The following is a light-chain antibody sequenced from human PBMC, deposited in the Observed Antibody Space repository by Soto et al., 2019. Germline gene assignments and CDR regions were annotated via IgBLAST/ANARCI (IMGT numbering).Light chain of an antibody. CDR1: SSDVADYKF. CDR3: SSYPPSSTVI. J-gene: IGLJ2*01. V-gene: IGLV2-14*03. CDR2: DVT. Sequence: QSALTQPASVSGSPGQSITISCSGISSDVADYKFVSWYQQHPGKAPKLIISDVTFRPSGVSTRFSGSKSGSTASLTISGLQAEDEADYYCSSYPPSSTVIFGGGTQLTVL.